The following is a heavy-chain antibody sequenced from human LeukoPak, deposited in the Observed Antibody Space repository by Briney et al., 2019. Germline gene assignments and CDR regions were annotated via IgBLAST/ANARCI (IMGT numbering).Heavy chain of an antibody. J-gene: IGHJ5*02. Sequence: SSETLSLTCTVSGGSISSGGYYWSWIRLHPGKGLEWIGYIYYSGSTYYNPSLKSRVTISVDTSKNQFSLKLSSVTAADTAVYYCARASSGYYSSWGQGTLVTVSS. D-gene: IGHD3-22*01. V-gene: IGHV4-31*03. CDR1: GGSISSGGYY. CDR3: ARASSGYYSS. CDR2: IYYSGST.